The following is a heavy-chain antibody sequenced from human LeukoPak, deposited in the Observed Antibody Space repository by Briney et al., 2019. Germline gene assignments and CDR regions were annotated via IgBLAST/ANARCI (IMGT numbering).Heavy chain of an antibody. D-gene: IGHD4-11*01. CDR1: GYTFTSYA. V-gene: IGHV1-46*01. Sequence: GASVKVSCKASGYTFTSYAMHWVRQAPGQRLEWMGIINPSGGSTSYAQKFQGRVTMTRDTSTSTVYMELSSLRSEDTAVYYCARVPNKDDYSYDYWGQGTLVTVSS. CDR2: INPSGGST. J-gene: IGHJ4*02. CDR3: ARVPNKDDYSYDY.